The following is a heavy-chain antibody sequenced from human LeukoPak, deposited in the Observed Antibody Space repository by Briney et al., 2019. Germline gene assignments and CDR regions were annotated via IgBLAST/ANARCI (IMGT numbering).Heavy chain of an antibody. CDR3: SSYDNSGYYYRNY. CDR2: VRTKGNGYAT. V-gene: IGHV3-73*01. CDR1: GFTFSGSA. Sequence: GGSLRLSCAASGFTFSGSAIHWVRQASGKGLEWVGRVRTKGNGYATQYAAPVKGRFTISRDDSKNTAYLQMNSLKTEDTAVYVCSSYDNSGYYYRNYWGQGTLVTVSS. J-gene: IGHJ4*02. D-gene: IGHD3-22*01.